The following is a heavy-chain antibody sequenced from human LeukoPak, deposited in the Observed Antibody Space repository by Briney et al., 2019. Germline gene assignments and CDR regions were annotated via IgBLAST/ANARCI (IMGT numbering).Heavy chain of an antibody. CDR2: ISHTGSTM. J-gene: IGHJ6*02. CDR3: AIPPLSGTGSSRPLAGMDV. D-gene: IGHD3-10*01. Sequence: GGSLRLSCAASGFSFSSYSMNWVRQAPGKGLEWVSYISHTGSTMSYADSVKGRFTISRDNARNSLYLQMNSLRAEDTAVYYCAIPPLSGTGSSRPLAGMDVWGQGTTVTVSS. CDR1: GFSFSSYS. V-gene: IGHV3-48*04.